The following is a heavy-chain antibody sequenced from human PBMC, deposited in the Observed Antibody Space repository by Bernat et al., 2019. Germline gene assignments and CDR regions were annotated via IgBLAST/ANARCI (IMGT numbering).Heavy chain of an antibody. CDR1: GFTVSSNY. J-gene: IGHJ3*02. CDR3: ARVPKIKLERLGGAFDI. V-gene: IGHV3-53*01. CDR2: IDSGGST. D-gene: IGHD1-1*01. Sequence: EVQLVESGGGLIQPGGSLRLSCAASGFTVSSNYMSWVRQAPGKGLEWVSVIDSGGSTYYADSVKGRFTISRDNSKNTLYLQMNSLRAEDTAVYYCARVPKIKLERLGGAFDIWGQGTMVTVSS.